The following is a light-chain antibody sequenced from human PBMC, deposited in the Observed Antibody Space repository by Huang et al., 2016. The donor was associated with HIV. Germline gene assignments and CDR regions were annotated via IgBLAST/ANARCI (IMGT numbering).Light chain of an antibody. CDR1: QSVSSY. Sequence: EIVLTQSPATLSLSPGDRATLSCRASQSVSSYFAWYQQKPGQAPRLLIYATSTRATGVPARFSGSGSGTDVTLTISSLEPEDFANYYCQQRISWPPSYTFGQGTKVEI. CDR3: QQRISWPPSYT. CDR2: ATS. J-gene: IGKJ2*01. V-gene: IGKV3-11*01.